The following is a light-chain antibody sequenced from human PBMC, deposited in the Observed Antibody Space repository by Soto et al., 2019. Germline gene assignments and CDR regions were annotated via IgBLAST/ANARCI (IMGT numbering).Light chain of an antibody. Sequence: DIQMPQSPSSLSASVGDRVTITCRASQSISNYLNWYQQKPGKAPNLLIYAASSLQSGVPSRFSGSGSGTDFTVTISSLQPEDFATYYCQQSYSIPVTFGQGTKVEIK. CDR2: AAS. J-gene: IGKJ1*01. CDR1: QSISNY. V-gene: IGKV1-39*01. CDR3: QQSYSIPVT.